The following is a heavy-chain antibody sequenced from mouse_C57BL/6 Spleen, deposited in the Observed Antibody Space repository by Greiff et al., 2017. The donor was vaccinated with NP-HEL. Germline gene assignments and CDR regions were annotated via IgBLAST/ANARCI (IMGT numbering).Heavy chain of an antibody. J-gene: IGHJ4*01. Sequence: VKLVESGAELVKPGASVKLSCKASGYTFTSYWMHWVKQRPGQGLEWIGMIHPNSGSTNYNEKFKSKATLTVDKSSSTAYMQLSSLTSEDSAVYYCAVGSSYAMDYWGQGTSVTVSS. CDR1: GYTFTSYW. D-gene: IGHD1-1*01. V-gene: IGHV1-64*01. CDR2: IHPNSGST. CDR3: AVGSSYAMDY.